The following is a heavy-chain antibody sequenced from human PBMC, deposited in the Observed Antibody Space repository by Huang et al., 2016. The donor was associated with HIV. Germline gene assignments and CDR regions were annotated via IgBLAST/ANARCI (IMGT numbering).Heavy chain of an antibody. Sequence: QVTLRESGPALVKPTQTLTLTCSFSGFPLSTSGMSMNWLRQLPGKALEGLARLDWDDDQYYTPSLETRLSIAKDTSKSQVILTMTNMDPVDTATYYCGRIRTSSYFFDHWGQGTLVTVSS. CDR2: LDWDDDQ. V-gene: IGHV2-70*13. CDR1: GFPLSTSGMS. CDR3: GRIRTSSYFFDH. J-gene: IGHJ4*02. D-gene: IGHD2-2*01.